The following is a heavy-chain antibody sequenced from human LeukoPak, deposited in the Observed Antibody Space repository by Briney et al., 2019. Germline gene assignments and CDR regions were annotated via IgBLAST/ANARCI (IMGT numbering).Heavy chain of an antibody. CDR2: ISAYNGNA. CDR3: ARYHSISGHYYFDY. J-gene: IGHJ4*02. V-gene: IGHV1-18*01. CDR1: GYTFTSYA. D-gene: IGHD3-22*01. Sequence: ASVKVSCKASGYTFTSYAISWVRQAPGRGLEWMGWISAYNGNAKYPQKLQGRVTMTTDTSTSTAYMELRSLRSDDTAVYYCARYHSISGHYYFDYWGRGTLVTVSS.